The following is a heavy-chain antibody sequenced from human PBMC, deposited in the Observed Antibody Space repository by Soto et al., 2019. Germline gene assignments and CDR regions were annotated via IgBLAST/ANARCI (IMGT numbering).Heavy chain of an antibody. Sequence: SETLSLTCTVSGASISVHSYYWTWIRQSPGKGLEWIGKVNHNGRNNYNPSLKSRVTISMDMSKNQFSLKLTSVTAADTAVYYCARGGSSDWQVAFDFWGQGTMVTVSS. J-gene: IGHJ3*01. CDR3: ARGGSSDWQVAFDF. CDR1: GASISVHSYY. V-gene: IGHV4-34*01. CDR2: VNHNGRN. D-gene: IGHD6-19*01.